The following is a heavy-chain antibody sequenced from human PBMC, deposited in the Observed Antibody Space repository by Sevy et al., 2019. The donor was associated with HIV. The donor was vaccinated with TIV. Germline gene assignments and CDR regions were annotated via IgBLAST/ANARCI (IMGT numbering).Heavy chain of an antibody. V-gene: IGHV4-59*08. CDR3: AIGAVVIGTAATPVLDF. CDR1: DDSINSYY. J-gene: IGHJ4*02. Sequence: SETLSLTCSVSDDSINSYYWSWIRQPPGKGLEWIGYIYNNIGSTSYNPSLTSRVTISVETSKNHFSLRLTSLTAADTAIYSCAIGAVVIGTAATPVLDFWGLESLVTVSS. CDR2: IYNNIGST. D-gene: IGHD2-2*01.